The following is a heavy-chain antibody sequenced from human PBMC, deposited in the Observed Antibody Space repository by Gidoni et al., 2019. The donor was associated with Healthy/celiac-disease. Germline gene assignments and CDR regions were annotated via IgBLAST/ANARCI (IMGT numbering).Heavy chain of an antibody. CDR1: ALTFSSYA. J-gene: IGHJ4*02. Sequence: QVQPVESGGGVVQPGRSLRLSCAASALTFSSYAMHWVRQAPGKGLEWVAVISYDGSNKYYADSVKGRFTISRDNSKNTLYLQMNSLRAEDTAVYYCARDSGYSSGGKFDYWGQGTLVTVSS. CDR2: ISYDGSNK. V-gene: IGHV3-30*04. D-gene: IGHD6-19*01. CDR3: ARDSGYSSGGKFDY.